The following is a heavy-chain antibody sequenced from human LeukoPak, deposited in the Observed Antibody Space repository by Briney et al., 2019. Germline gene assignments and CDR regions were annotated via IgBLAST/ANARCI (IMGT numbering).Heavy chain of an antibody. J-gene: IGHJ4*02. D-gene: IGHD4-11*01. CDR1: GFTFSSYS. CDR3: ARMTKGFDY. CDR2: ISSSSSYI. Sequence: GGSLRLSCAASGFTFSSYSMSWVRQAPGKGLEWVSSISSSSSYIYYADPVKGRFTISRDNAKNLLYLQMNSLRAEDTAVYYCARMTKGFDYWGQGTLVTVSS. V-gene: IGHV3-21*01.